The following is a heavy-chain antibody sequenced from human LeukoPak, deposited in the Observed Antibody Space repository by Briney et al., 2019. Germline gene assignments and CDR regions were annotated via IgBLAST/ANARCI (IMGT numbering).Heavy chain of an antibody. CDR1: GGSFSGYY. CDR3: AMREVVVVAATPLDYYYDMDV. CDR2: INHSGST. J-gene: IGHJ6*02. D-gene: IGHD2-15*01. Sequence: SETLSPTCAVYGGSFSGYYWSWIRQPPGKGLEWIGEINHSGSTNYNPSLKSRVTISVDTSKNQFSLKLSSVTAADTAVYYGAMREVVVVAATPLDYYYDMDVWGQGTTVTVSS. V-gene: IGHV4-34*01.